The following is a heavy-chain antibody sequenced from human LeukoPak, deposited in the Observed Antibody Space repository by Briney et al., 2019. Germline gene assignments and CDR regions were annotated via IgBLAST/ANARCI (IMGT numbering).Heavy chain of an antibody. Sequence: SETLSLTCTVSGDSISTSNSYWGWIRQPPGKGLEWIGEINHSGSTNYNPSLKSRVTISVDTSKNQFSLKLSSVTAADTAVYYCARGQITMVRGVIITSEGYYFDYWGQGTLVTVSS. CDR3: ARGQITMVRGVIITSEGYYFDY. D-gene: IGHD3-10*01. CDR1: GDSISTSNSY. V-gene: IGHV4-39*07. J-gene: IGHJ4*02. CDR2: INHSGST.